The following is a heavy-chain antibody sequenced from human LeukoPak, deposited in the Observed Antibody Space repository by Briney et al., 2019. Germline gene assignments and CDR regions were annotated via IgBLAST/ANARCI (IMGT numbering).Heavy chain of an antibody. CDR1: VCTLISYY. D-gene: IGHD2-21*02. V-gene: IGHV1-8*02. Sequence: ASETVSCKASVCTLISYYMLWVRQATGQGLEWMGWMNPNSGNTGYAQKFQDRVTMTRNTSINTAYMELSSLRSEDTAVYYCARGYDCHYAEYFQHWGQGTLVTVSS. J-gene: IGHJ1*01. CDR2: MNPNSGNT. CDR3: ARGYDCHYAEYFQH.